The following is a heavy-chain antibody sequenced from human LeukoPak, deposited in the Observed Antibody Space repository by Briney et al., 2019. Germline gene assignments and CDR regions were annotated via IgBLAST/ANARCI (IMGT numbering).Heavy chain of an antibody. V-gene: IGHV1-2*02. CDR3: AREGYDILTGYYTYAPFDY. Sequence: ASVKVSCKASGYTFTGYYMHWVRQAPGQGLEWMGWINPNSGGTNYAQKFQGRVTMTRDTSISTAYMELSRLRSDDTAVYYCAREGYDILTGYYTYAPFDYWGQGTLVTVSS. J-gene: IGHJ4*02. D-gene: IGHD3-9*01. CDR1: GYTFTGYY. CDR2: INPNSGGT.